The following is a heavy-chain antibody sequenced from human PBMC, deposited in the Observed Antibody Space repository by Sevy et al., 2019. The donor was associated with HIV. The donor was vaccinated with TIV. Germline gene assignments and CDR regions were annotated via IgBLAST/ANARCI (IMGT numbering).Heavy chain of an antibody. CDR1: AFTFSRYD. V-gene: IGHV3-33*01. Sequence: GGSLRLSCAASAFTFSRYDMHWVRQAPGKGLEWVALIWYDGSNKYYADSVKGRFTISRDNSKNTLYLHMNSLRVEDTAVYYCARCFCSGGSCYPYYFDFWGQGTLVTVSS. CDR3: ARCFCSGGSCYPYYFDF. D-gene: IGHD2-15*01. J-gene: IGHJ4*02. CDR2: IWYDGSNK.